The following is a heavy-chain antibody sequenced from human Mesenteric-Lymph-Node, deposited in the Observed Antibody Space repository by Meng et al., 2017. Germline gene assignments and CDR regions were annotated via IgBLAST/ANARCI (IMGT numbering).Heavy chain of an antibody. CDR1: GYTFTSYG. CDR2: ISAYNGNT. Sequence: ASVKVSCKASGYTFTSYGISWVRQAPGQGLEWMGWISAYNGNTNYAQKLQGRVTMTTDTSTSTAYMELRSLRSDDTAVYYCARGGNYDILTGYYTGYYYGMDVWGQGTTVTVSS. V-gene: IGHV1-18*01. CDR3: ARGGNYDILTGYYTGYYYGMDV. J-gene: IGHJ6*02. D-gene: IGHD3-9*01.